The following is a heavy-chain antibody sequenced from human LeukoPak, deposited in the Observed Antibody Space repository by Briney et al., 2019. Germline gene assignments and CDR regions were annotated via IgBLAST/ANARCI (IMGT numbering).Heavy chain of an antibody. V-gene: IGHV4-30-4*01. Sequence: SETLSLTCTVSGGSISSGDYYWSWIRQPPGKGLEWIGYIYYSGSTYYNPSLKSRVTISVDTSKNQFSLKLSSATAADTAVYYCARVYLGGGSCYFDYWGQGTLVTVSS. CDR1: GGSISSGDYY. J-gene: IGHJ4*02. D-gene: IGHD2-15*01. CDR2: IYYSGST. CDR3: ARVYLGGGSCYFDY.